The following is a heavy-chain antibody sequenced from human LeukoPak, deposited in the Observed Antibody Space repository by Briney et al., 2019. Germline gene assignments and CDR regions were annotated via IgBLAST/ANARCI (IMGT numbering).Heavy chain of an antibody. CDR1: GFTFSTYA. CDR3: AKDSLVGATRDYFDY. V-gene: IGHV3-23*01. CDR2: LSPSGGNP. J-gene: IGHJ4*02. Sequence: GGSLRLSCAASGFTFSTYAMSWVRQAPGKGLEWVSGLSPSGGNPIYADSVKGRFTISRDNSDNTMFLQMDSLRAEDTAVYYCAKDSLVGATRDYFDYWGQGTLVTVSS. D-gene: IGHD1-26*01.